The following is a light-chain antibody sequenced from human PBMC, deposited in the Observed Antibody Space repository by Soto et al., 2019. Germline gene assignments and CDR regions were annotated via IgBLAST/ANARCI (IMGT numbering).Light chain of an antibody. CDR1: GSNIGAGYD. CDR3: QSYDSTLDARYV. J-gene: IGLJ1*01. CDR2: GDS. Sequence: QSVLTQPPSVSGAPGQRVTISCTGSGSNIGAGYDVHWYQHRPGTAPKLLVFGDSHRPSGVPDRFSGSKSGTSGSLAITGLQAEDEGDYYCQSYDSTLDARYVFGTGTKVTVL. V-gene: IGLV1-40*01.